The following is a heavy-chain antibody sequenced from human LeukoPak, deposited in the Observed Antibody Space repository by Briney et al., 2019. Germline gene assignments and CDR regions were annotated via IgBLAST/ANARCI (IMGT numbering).Heavy chain of an antibody. D-gene: IGHD5-12*01. CDR1: GFTFNSYA. V-gene: IGHV3-23*01. Sequence: PGGSLRLSCAASGFTFNSYAMSWVRQAPGTGLEWVSGITNSGSNTYYADSVKGRFTISRDNSTSTLYLQMNSLRAEDTAVFYCAKGGQTDRFDYWGQGALVTVSS. J-gene: IGHJ4*02. CDR3: AKGGQTDRFDY. CDR2: ITNSGSNT.